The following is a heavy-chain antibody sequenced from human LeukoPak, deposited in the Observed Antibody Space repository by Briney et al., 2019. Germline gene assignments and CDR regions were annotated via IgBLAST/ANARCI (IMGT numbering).Heavy chain of an antibody. J-gene: IGHJ4*02. D-gene: IGHD3-22*01. CDR2: ISWNSGSI. CDR3: AKDVHAVHSGYDY. CDR1: GFTFDDYA. V-gene: IGHV3-9*01. Sequence: PGGSLRLSCAASGFTFDDYAMHWVRQAPGKGLEWVSGISWNSGSIGYADSVKGRFTISRDNAKNSLYLQMNSLRAEDTALYYCAKDVHAVHSGYDYWGQGTLVTVSS.